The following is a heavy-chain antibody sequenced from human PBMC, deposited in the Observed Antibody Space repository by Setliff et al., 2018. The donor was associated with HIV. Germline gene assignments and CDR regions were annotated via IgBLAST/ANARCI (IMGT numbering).Heavy chain of an antibody. Sequence: QAGGSLRLSCAASGFTFSNQVMTWVRQAPGKGLEWVSSISGTGADTYYADSVKGRFAISRDNSKNTLYLQMNSLRAEDTAVYYCAKTPLYWGQGTLVTVSS. CDR3: AKTPLY. CDR2: ISGTGADT. CDR1: GFTFSNQV. J-gene: IGHJ4*02. V-gene: IGHV3-23*01.